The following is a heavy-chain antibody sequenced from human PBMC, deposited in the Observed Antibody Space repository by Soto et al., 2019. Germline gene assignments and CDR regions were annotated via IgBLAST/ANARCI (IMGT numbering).Heavy chain of an antibody. D-gene: IGHD3-10*01. CDR1: GGSISSGGYS. CDR2: IYHSGST. CDR3: ARDRSSGPANNYYFDY. Sequence: NPSETLSLTCAVSGGSISSGGYSWSWIRQPPGKGLEWIGYIYHSGSTYYNPSLKSRVTISVDRSKNQFSLKLSSVTAADTAVYYCARDRSSGPANNYYFDYWGQGTLVTVSS. V-gene: IGHV4-30-2*01. J-gene: IGHJ4*02.